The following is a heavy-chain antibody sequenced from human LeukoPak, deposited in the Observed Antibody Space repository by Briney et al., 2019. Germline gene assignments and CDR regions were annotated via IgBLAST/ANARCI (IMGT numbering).Heavy chain of an antibody. J-gene: IGHJ4*02. CDR2: INPNSGGT. D-gene: IGHD6-19*01. CDR1: GYSFSDYY. Sequence: ASVKVSCKASGYSFSDYYMQWLRQAPGQGLEWMGWINPNSGGTNYAQKFQGRVTMTRDTSISTAYMDLRRLTSDDTAVYYCAREGALAVASAGDYWGQGTLVTVSS. V-gene: IGHV1-2*02. CDR3: AREGALAVASAGDY.